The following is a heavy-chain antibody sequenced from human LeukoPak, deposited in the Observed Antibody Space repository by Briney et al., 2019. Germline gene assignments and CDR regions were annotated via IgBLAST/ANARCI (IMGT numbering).Heavy chain of an antibody. CDR1: GGSISSGGYY. CDR2: IYHSGST. CDR3: ARKSILTHAFDI. V-gene: IGHV4-30-2*01. J-gene: IGHJ3*02. Sequence: PSQTLSLTCTVSGGSISSGGYYWSWIRQPPGKGLEWIGYIYHSGSTYYNPSLRSRATMSVDTSKNQFSLKLSSVTAADTAVYYCARKSILTHAFDIWGQGTMVTVSS. D-gene: IGHD3-9*01.